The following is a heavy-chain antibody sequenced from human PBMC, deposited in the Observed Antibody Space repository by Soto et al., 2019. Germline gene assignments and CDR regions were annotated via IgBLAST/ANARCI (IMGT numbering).Heavy chain of an antibody. V-gene: IGHV1-18*01. D-gene: IGHD6-13*01. CDR3: ARVRGNSSSWSLIGIGWFDP. CDR1: GYTFTSYG. CDR2: ISAYNGNT. Sequence: ASVKVSCKASGYTFTSYGISWVRQAPGQGLEWMGWISAYNGNTNYAQKLQGRVTMTTDTSTSTAYMELRSLRSDDTAVYYCARVRGNSSSWSLIGIGWFDPWGQGTLVTVSS. J-gene: IGHJ5*02.